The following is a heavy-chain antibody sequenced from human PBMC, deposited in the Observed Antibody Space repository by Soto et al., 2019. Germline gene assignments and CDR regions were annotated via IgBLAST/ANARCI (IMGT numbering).Heavy chain of an antibody. Sequence: QVQLVQSGAEVKKPGASVKVSCKASGYIFSSYYIHWGRQAPGQGLEWMGIINPSGGSTSYGQKFQGRVTMTRDTSTSTVYMELSSLRSEDTAVYYCARDRVRDCSGGSCLLNWFDPWGQGTLVTVSS. J-gene: IGHJ5*02. CDR1: GYIFSSYY. CDR3: ARDRVRDCSGGSCLLNWFDP. V-gene: IGHV1-46*01. CDR2: INPSGGST. D-gene: IGHD2-15*01.